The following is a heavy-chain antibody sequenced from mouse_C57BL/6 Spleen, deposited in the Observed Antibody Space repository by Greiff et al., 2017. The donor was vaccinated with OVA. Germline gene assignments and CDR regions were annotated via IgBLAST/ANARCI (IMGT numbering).Heavy chain of an antibody. CDR1: GYAFSSSW. Sequence: VKLQESGPELVKPGASVKISCKASGYAFSSSWMNWVKQRPGKGLEWIGRIYPGDGDTNYNGKFKGKATLTADKSSSTAYMQLSSLTSEDSAVYFCARYYGYDGGVWGTGTTVTVSS. V-gene: IGHV1-82*01. D-gene: IGHD2-2*01. CDR2: IYPGDGDT. J-gene: IGHJ1*03. CDR3: ARYYGYDGGV.